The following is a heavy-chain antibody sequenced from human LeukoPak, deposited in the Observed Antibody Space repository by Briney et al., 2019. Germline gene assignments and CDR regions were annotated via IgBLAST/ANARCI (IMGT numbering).Heavy chain of an antibody. CDR2: INPNSGGT. V-gene: IGHV1-2*02. CDR1: GYTFTGYY. J-gene: IGHJ6*03. Sequence: ASVKVSCKASGYTFTGYYMHWVRQAPGQGLEWMGWINPNSGGTNYAQKFQGRVTMTRDTSISTAYMELSRLRSDDTAVYYCARASYDFWSGYPDYYYYYVDVWGKGTTVTVSS. CDR3: ARASYDFWSGYPDYYYYYVDV. D-gene: IGHD3-3*01.